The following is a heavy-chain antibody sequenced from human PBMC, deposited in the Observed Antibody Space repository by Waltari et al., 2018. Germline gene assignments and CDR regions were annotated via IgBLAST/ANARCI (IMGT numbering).Heavy chain of an antibody. CDR1: GFPFSTYT. D-gene: IGHD6-6*01. CDR2: MTGSGLR. V-gene: IGHV3-23*04. J-gene: IGHJ6*02. Sequence: EMQLVESGGALVQPGGSLRLSCAASGFPFSTYTMNWVRQAPGQGQGWVAVMTGSGLRDYGDSVKGRFIISRDNSKNTLYLEMFRLRVEDTARYYCAKDEGARLAPTFGMDAWGQGTTVIVS. CDR3: AKDEGARLAPTFGMDA.